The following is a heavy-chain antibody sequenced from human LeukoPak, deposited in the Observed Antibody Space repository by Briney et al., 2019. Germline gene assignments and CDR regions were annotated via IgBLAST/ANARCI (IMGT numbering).Heavy chain of an antibody. CDR2: INHSGST. Sequence: PSETLSLTCAVYGGSFSGYYWSWIRQPPGKGVEWIGEINHSGSTNYNPSLKSRVTISVDTSKNQFSLKLSSVTAADTAVYYCARAWARREQQLALSWFDPWGQGTLVTVSS. CDR1: GGSFSGYY. D-gene: IGHD6-13*01. V-gene: IGHV4-34*01. J-gene: IGHJ5*02. CDR3: ARAWARREQQLALSWFDP.